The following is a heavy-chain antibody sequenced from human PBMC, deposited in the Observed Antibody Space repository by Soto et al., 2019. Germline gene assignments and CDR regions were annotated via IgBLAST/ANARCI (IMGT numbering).Heavy chain of an antibody. V-gene: IGHV3-23*01. Sequence: WCLRLFSASSGVNFSSCAMTMVRWAPGKGLEWVSAISGSGGSTYYADSVKGRFTISRDNSKNTLYLQMNSLRAEDTAVYYCAKLGLGSGSYVDYWGQGTLVTGSS. CDR2: ISGSGGST. CDR3: AKLGLGSGSYVDY. CDR1: GVNFSSCA. J-gene: IGHJ4*02. D-gene: IGHD3-10*01.